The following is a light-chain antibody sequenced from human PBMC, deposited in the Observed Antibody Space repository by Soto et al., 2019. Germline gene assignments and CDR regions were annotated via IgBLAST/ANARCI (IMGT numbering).Light chain of an antibody. V-gene: IGLV3-21*04. Sequence: SYELTQPPSVSVAPGKTARITSGGNNIGSKSVHWYQQKPGQAPVLVIYYDSDRPSGIPERFSGSNSGNTATLTISRVEAGDEADYYCQVWDSSSDHPYVVFGGGTKLTVL. CDR1: NIGSKS. CDR3: QVWDSSSDHPYVV. CDR2: YDS. J-gene: IGLJ2*01.